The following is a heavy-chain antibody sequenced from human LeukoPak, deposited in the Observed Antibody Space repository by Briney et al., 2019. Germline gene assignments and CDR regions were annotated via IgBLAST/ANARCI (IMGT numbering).Heavy chain of an antibody. V-gene: IGHV3-20*04. CDR2: INWNGGST. CDR3: ARDWLSMTTVTTGDYY. J-gene: IGHJ4*02. CDR1: GFTFDDYG. D-gene: IGHD4-17*01. Sequence: GGSLRLSCAASGFTFDDYGMSWVRQAPGKGLEWVSGINWNGGSTGYADSVKGRFTISRDNAKNSLYLQMNSLRAEDTALYYCARDWLSMTTVTTGDYYWGQGTLVTVSS.